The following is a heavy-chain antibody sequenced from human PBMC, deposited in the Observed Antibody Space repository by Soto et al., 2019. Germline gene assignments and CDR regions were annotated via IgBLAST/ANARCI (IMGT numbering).Heavy chain of an antibody. CDR2: LNQAGSEE. Sequence: PGGSLRLSCAASGFTFSSYEMNWVRQVPGKGLEWVTNLNQAGSEEQYVDSVKGRFTVSRDNAKKSMDLQMNRLRAEDTAVYYCARAEDYDYWGGPLKYFDNWGQGTQVTVSS. CDR1: GFTFSSYE. V-gene: IGHV3-7*03. D-gene: IGHD3-3*01. J-gene: IGHJ4*02. CDR3: ARAEDYDYWGGPLKYFDN.